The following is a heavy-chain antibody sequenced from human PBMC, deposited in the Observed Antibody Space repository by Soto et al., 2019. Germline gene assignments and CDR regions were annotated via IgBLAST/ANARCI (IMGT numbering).Heavy chain of an antibody. CDR2: IKESSSEI. CDR1: GFTFNNYW. J-gene: IGHJ4*02. Sequence: GGSLRLSCAASGFTFNNYWMTWVRQAPGKGLEWVANIKESSSEIYYVDSVKGRFTISRDNAKNSLYLQMNSLRAEDTAVYYCASNIAARRVSNLPIDYWGQGTLVTVSS. CDR3: ASNIAARRVSNLPIDY. D-gene: IGHD6-6*01. V-gene: IGHV3-7*01.